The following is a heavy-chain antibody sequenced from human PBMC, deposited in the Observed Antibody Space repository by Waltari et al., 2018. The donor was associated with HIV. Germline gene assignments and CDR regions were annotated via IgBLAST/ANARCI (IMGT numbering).Heavy chain of an antibody. V-gene: IGHV3-23*01. CDR2: RSGSGGST. J-gene: IGHJ4*02. CDR3: AKDPSSDSTEWDY. Sequence: EVQLLESGGGLVQPGGSLRLSCAASGFTFSSYAMSWVRQAPGRGLEWVSARSGSGGSTYYADSVKGRFTIPRDNSKNTLYLQMNSLRAEDTAVYYCAKDPSSDSTEWDYWGQGTLVTVSS. CDR1: GFTFSSYA. D-gene: IGHD3-22*01.